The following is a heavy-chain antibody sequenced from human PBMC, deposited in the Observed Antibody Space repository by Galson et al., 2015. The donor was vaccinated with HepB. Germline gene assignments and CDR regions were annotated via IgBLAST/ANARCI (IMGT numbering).Heavy chain of an antibody. CDR3: ARGGGTHDY. V-gene: IGHV4-34*01. D-gene: IGHD1-1*01. Sequence: ETLSLTCAVYGGSFSGYYWSWIRQPPGKGLEWIGEVNHSGSTNYNPSLKSRVTISVDTSKNQFSLKLSSVTAADTAVYYCARGGGTHDYWGQGTLVTVSS. CDR1: GGSFSGYY. CDR2: VNHSGST. J-gene: IGHJ4*02.